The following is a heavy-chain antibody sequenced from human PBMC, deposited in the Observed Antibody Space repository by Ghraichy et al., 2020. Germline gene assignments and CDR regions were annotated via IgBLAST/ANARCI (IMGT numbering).Heavy chain of an antibody. CDR2: IGGSGDTT. D-gene: IGHD3-10*01. J-gene: IGHJ4*02. V-gene: IGHV3-23*01. Sequence: PGGSLRLSCAASGFPFSSYAMSWVRQAPGRGLEWVSAIGGSGDTTYYADSVKGRFTISRDNSKNNVYLQMNSLRVEDTAVYYCAKDLGITMPQSLDYWGQGTLVTVSS. CDR1: GFPFSSYA. CDR3: AKDLGITMPQSLDY.